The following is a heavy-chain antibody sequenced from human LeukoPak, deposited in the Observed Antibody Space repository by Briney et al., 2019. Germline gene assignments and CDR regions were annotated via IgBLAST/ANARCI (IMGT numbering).Heavy chain of an antibody. CDR3: ARVYYYGSGSYVDY. Sequence: SETLSLTCTVSGGSISSYYGSWIRQPPGKGLEWIGYIYYSGSTNYNPSLKSRVTISVDTSKNQFSLKLSSVTTADTAVYYCARVYYYGSGSYVDYWGQGTLVTVSS. J-gene: IGHJ4*02. CDR2: IYYSGST. V-gene: IGHV4-59*01. CDR1: GGSISSYY. D-gene: IGHD3-10*01.